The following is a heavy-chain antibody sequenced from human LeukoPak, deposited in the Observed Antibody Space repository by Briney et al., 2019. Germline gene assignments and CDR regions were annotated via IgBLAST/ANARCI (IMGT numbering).Heavy chain of an antibody. Sequence: GGSLRLSCAASGFTFSSYGMHWVRQAPGKGLEWVAFIRYNGSNKYYADSVKGRFTISRDNSKNTMYLQMNSLRAEDTAVYYCATRPSVGGYCSSTSCYGNWFDPWGQGTLVTVSS. CDR3: ATRPSVGGYCSSTSCYGNWFDP. D-gene: IGHD2-2*01. V-gene: IGHV3-30*02. CDR2: IRYNGSNK. J-gene: IGHJ5*02. CDR1: GFTFSSYG.